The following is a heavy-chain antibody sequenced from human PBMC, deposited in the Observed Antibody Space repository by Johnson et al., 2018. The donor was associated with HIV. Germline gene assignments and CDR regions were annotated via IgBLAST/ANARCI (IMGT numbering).Heavy chain of an antibody. J-gene: IGHJ3*02. CDR2: IAHDESIT. Sequence: QVQLVESGGGVVQPGGSLRLSCAASGFTFADYGMHWVRQPPGKGLEWVAFIAHDESITHYADSVKGRFTMSRDNSKNTLYLQMNSLRAEDTAVYYCAKDLSGYSYGYGAFDIWGQGTMVTVSS. CDR3: AKDLSGYSYGYGAFDI. D-gene: IGHD5-18*01. V-gene: IGHV3-30*02. CDR1: GFTFADYG.